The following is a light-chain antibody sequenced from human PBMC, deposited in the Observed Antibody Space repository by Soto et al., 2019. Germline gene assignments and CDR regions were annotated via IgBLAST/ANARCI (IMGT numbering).Light chain of an antibody. CDR1: QSVRSD. Sequence: EIVLTQSPATLSLSPGERATLSCWASQSVRSDLAWYQQKPGQPPRLLIYDVSDRATGVPARFSGSGSGTDFTLTISSLEPEDFAVYYCQQRDSWPLTFGGGTKVEIK. J-gene: IGKJ4*01. V-gene: IGKV3-11*01. CDR2: DVS. CDR3: QQRDSWPLT.